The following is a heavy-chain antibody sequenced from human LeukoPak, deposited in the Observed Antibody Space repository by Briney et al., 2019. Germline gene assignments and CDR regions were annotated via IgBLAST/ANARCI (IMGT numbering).Heavy chain of an antibody. CDR3: ARDLGGIYFDY. V-gene: IGHV4-59*01. D-gene: IGHD1-26*01. Sequence: PSETLSLTCTVSDASISGYYWSWIRQPPGKGLEWIGSIHFSGSTNYNPSLRSRVTISVDTSKNQLSLKLSSVTPADTAVYYCARDLGGIYFDYWGQGTLVTVSS. CDR2: IHFSGST. J-gene: IGHJ4*02. CDR1: DASISGYY.